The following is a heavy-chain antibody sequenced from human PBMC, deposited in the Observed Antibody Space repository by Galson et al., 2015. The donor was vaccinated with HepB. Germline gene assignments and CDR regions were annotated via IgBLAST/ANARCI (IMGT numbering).Heavy chain of an antibody. CDR1: GYTFSNYW. Sequence: QSGAEVKKPGESLKISCKGSGYTFSNYWIGWVRQMPGKGLEWMGIIYPGDSDTRYNPSFEGQVTISADQSIGAAYLQWSSLKASDTAMYYCARRAHYYDSSGYYSNDAFDIWGQGTGVRVSS. CDR3: ARRAHYYDSSGYYSNDAFDI. D-gene: IGHD3-22*01. CDR2: IYPGDSDT. V-gene: IGHV5-51*01. J-gene: IGHJ3*02.